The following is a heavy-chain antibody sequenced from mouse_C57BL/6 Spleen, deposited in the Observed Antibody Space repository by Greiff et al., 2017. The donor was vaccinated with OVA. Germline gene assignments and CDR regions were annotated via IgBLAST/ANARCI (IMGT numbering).Heavy chain of an antibody. J-gene: IGHJ2*01. CDR2: IWGDGST. CDR3: AKGGGHYYGSSSEYFDY. Sequence: VKLQESGPGLVAPSQSLSITCTVSGFSLTSYGVSWVRQPPGKGLEWLGVIWGDGSTNYPSALISRLSISKDNSKSQVFLKLNSLQTDDTATYYCAKGGGHYYGSSSEYFDYWGQGTTLTVSS. D-gene: IGHD1-1*01. V-gene: IGHV2-3*01. CDR1: GFSLTSYG.